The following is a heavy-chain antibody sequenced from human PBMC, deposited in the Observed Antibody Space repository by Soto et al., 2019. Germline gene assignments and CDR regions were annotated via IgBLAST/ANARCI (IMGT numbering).Heavy chain of an antibody. CDR1: GYTFTSYD. J-gene: IGHJ5*02. CDR2: MNPNSGNT. V-gene: IGHV1-8*01. CDR3: AVDRDTYYYDSSGRPGFDP. D-gene: IGHD3-22*01. Sequence: QVQLVQSGAEVKKPGASVKVSCKASGYTFTSYDINWVRQATGQGLEWMGWMNPNSGNTGYAQKFQGRVTMTRNTSISTAYMELSSLRSEDTAVYYCAVDRDTYYYDSSGRPGFDPWGQGTLVTVS.